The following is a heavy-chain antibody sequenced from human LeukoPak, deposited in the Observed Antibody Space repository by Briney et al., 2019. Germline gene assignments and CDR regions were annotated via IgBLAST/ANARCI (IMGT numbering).Heavy chain of an antibody. CDR3: ARLGHSVTYYVDHYYFDY. CDR2: IYYSGST. CDR1: GGSISSSTYY. J-gene: IGHJ4*02. Sequence: SETLSLTCTVSGGSISSSTYYWGWLRHPPGRGLDWFGRIYYSGSTYYNPSLKSPVTMSVDTSQNQFSLKLSSVTAADTAVYNCARLGHSVTYYVDHYYFDYWGQGSLVTVSS. V-gene: IGHV4-39*01. D-gene: IGHD1-26*01.